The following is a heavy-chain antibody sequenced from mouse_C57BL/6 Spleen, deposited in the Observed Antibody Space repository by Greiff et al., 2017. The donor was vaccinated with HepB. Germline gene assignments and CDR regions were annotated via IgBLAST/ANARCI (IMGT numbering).Heavy chain of an antibody. D-gene: IGHD2-3*01. J-gene: IGHJ2*01. CDR3: TTGDGSPGY. CDR1: GFNIKDYY. Sequence: VRLKQSGAELVRPGASVKLSCTASGFNIKDYYMHWVKQRPEQGLEWIGRIDPEDGDTEYAPKFQGKATMTAETSSNPAYLQLSSLTSEDTAVYYCTTGDGSPGYWGQGTTLTVSS. CDR2: IDPEDGDT. V-gene: IGHV14-1*01.